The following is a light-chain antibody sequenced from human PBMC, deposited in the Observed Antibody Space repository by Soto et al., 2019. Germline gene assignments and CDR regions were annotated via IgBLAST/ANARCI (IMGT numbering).Light chain of an antibody. Sequence: EIVMTQSPATLAVSPGERATLSCRASQSVRINVAWYQQKNGQAPRLLVYGASTRASGIPDRFSGSGSGTEFTLTISSLQSEDFAVYYCKEYSKWPSRTFGPGTKVEIK. J-gene: IGKJ1*01. V-gene: IGKV3-15*01. CDR2: GAS. CDR1: QSVRIN. CDR3: KEYSKWPSRT.